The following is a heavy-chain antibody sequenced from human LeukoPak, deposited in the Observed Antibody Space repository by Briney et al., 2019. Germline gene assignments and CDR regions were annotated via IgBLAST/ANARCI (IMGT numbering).Heavy chain of an antibody. CDR1: GFTFSSYG. Sequence: GGSLRLSCAASGFTFSSYGMHWVRQALGKGLEWVAVISYDGSNKYYADSVKGRFTISRGNSKNTLYLQMNSLRAEDTAVYYCAKETKSIYVIYFDYWGQGTLVTVSS. CDR2: ISYDGSNK. V-gene: IGHV3-30*18. J-gene: IGHJ4*02. CDR3: AKETKSIYVIYFDY. D-gene: IGHD1-7*01.